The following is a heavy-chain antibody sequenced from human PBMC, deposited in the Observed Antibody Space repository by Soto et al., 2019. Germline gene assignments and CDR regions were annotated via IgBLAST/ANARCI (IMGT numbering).Heavy chain of an antibody. V-gene: IGHV1-2*04. J-gene: IGHJ6*02. CDR3: ARGSMIVSRATDYYYFSGIDF. Sequence: ASVKVSCKASGYTFTGYYMHWVRQAPGQGLEWMGWINPNSGGTNYAQKFQGWVTMTRDTSISTAYMERSRLRSDDTAVYYSARGSMIVSRATDYYYFSGIDFWGQGTMVTVSS. D-gene: IGHD1-26*01. CDR2: INPNSGGT. CDR1: GYTFTGYY.